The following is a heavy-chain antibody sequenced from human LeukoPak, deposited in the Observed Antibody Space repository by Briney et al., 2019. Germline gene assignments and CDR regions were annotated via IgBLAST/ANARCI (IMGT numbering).Heavy chain of an antibody. CDR1: GFTFSSYS. V-gene: IGHV3-21*01. J-gene: IGHJ1*01. D-gene: IGHD3-10*01. CDR3: AKSPYVIGELLGDFQH. Sequence: PGGSLRLSCAASGFTFSSYSMNWVRQAPGKGLEWVSSISSSSSYIYYADSVKGRFTISRDNAKNSLYLQMNSLRAEDTAVYYCAKSPYVIGELLGDFQHWGQGTLVTVSS. CDR2: ISSSSSYI.